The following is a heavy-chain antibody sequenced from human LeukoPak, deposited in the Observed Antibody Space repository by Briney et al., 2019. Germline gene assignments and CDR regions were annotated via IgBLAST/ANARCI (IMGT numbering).Heavy chain of an antibody. D-gene: IGHD4-11*01. CDR2: IKHSGST. V-gene: IGHV4-34*01. Sequence: SETLSLTCAVYGGSFSDYYWSWIRQPPGKGLEWIGEIKHSGSTNYNPSLKSRVAISVDTSKNQFSLKLSSVTAADTAVYYCARVSVTTGCFDYWGQGTLVTVSP. CDR3: ARVSVTTGCFDY. J-gene: IGHJ4*02. CDR1: GGSFSDYY.